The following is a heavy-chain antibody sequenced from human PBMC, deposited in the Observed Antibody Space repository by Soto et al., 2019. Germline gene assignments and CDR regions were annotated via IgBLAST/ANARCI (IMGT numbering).Heavy chain of an antibody. CDR3: AGLRGYAGSPIDY. Sequence: SETLSLTCTVSGGSIISGYWSWIRQPPGKGLEWIGYISHSGNTNYNPSVKSRVTLSVDTPKNQFSLRLSSVTTADTAVYYCAGLRGYAGSPIDYWGQGTLVTV. J-gene: IGHJ4*02. CDR2: ISHSGNT. V-gene: IGHV4-59*01. CDR1: GGSIISGY. D-gene: IGHD2-15*01.